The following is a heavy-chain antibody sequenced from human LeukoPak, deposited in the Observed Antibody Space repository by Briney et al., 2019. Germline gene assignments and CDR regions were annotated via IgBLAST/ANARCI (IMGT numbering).Heavy chain of an antibody. V-gene: IGHV4-39*01. CDR1: GGSISSSSYY. Sequence: SETLSLTCAVSGGSISSSSYYWGWIRQPPGKGLEWIGSIYYSGSTYYNPSLKSRVTISVDTSKNQFSLKLSSVTAADTAVYYCARTYCSSTSCYRHYYYYYGMDVWGQGTTVTVSS. J-gene: IGHJ6*02. CDR3: ARTYCSSTSCYRHYYYYYGMDV. D-gene: IGHD2-2*01. CDR2: IYYSGST.